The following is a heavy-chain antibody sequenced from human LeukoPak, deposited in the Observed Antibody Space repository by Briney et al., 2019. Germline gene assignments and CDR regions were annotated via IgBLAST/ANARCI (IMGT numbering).Heavy chain of an antibody. D-gene: IGHD2-21*01. CDR2: ISSSSSYI. Sequence: PGGSLRLSCAASGFTFSSYSMNWVRQAPGKGLEWVSSISSSSSYIYYADSVKGRFTISRDNAKNSLYLQVNSLGAEDTAVYYCARDAYEGAYYFDYWGQGTLVTVSS. J-gene: IGHJ4*02. V-gene: IGHV3-21*01. CDR1: GFTFSSYS. CDR3: ARDAYEGAYYFDY.